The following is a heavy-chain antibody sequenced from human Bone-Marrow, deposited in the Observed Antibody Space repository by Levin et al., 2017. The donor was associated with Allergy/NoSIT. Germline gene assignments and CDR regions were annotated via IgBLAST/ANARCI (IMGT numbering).Heavy chain of an antibody. Sequence: GESLKISCAASEFTFSSYTMSWVRQAPGKGLEWVSTISNSGAFTYYGDSVKGRFTISRDNSMKTLDLQVNSLRAEDTAIYYCARLSVVGPTTHWYFGLWGRGTLVTVSS. CDR2: ISNSGAFT. D-gene: IGHD1-26*01. J-gene: IGHJ2*01. CDR1: EFTFSSYT. V-gene: IGHV3-23*01. CDR3: ARLSVVGPTTHWYFGL.